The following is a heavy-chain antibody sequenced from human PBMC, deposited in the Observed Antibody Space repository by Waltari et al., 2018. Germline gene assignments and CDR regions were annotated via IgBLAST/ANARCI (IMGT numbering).Heavy chain of an antibody. J-gene: IGHJ4*02. Sequence: EVQLLESGGGLVQPGGSLRLSCAASGFTFSSYAMSWVRPAPGKGLEWVSAISGSGGSTYYADSVKGRFTISRDNSKNTLYRQMNSRRAEDTAVYYCAKGLRCRELSSFDYWGQGTLVTVSS. V-gene: IGHV3-23*01. CDR3: AKGLRCRELSSFDY. CDR1: GFTFSSYA. CDR2: ISGSGGST. D-gene: IGHD3-16*02.